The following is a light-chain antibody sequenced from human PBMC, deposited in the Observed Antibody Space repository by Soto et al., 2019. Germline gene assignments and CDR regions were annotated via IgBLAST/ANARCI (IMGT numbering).Light chain of an antibody. CDR1: QSINSW. Sequence: DIQMTQSPSTLSASVGDRVTITCRASQSINSWLAWYQQKPGKAPRLLIYRASSLEGGVPSRFSGSGSGAEFTLTISSLQPDDFATYYCQHYERYSGTFGPGTKVDIK. CDR3: QHYERYSGT. J-gene: IGKJ3*01. CDR2: RAS. V-gene: IGKV1-5*03.